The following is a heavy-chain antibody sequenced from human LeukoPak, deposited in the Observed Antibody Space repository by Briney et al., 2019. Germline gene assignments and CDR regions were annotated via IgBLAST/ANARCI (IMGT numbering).Heavy chain of an antibody. CDR3: ARVLADAFDI. V-gene: IGHV1-46*01. CDR1: GYTXTSYY. CDR2: INPRSSST. J-gene: IGHJ3*02. Sequence: GASVKVSCKASGYTXTSYYIHWVRQAPGQGLEWMGIINPRSSSTTYAQKFQGRVTMTTDTSTSKAYMELRSLRSDDTAVYYCARVLADAFDIWGQGTMVTVSS.